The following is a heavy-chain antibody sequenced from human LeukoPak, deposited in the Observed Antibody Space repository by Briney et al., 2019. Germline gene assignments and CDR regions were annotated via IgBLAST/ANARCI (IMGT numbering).Heavy chain of an antibody. J-gene: IGHJ5*02. CDR2: ITGGHYPT. Sequence: GGSLRLSCAASGLSFSSFAMTWVRQAPGKGLEWVSSITGGHYPTYNTDPVKGRFTISRDNSKNTLYLQMNSLRADDTAVYYCTKDPNGDYVGAFEPWGQGTLVTVSS. CDR3: TKDPNGDYVGAFEP. CDR1: GLSFSSFA. D-gene: IGHD3-16*01. V-gene: IGHV3-23*01.